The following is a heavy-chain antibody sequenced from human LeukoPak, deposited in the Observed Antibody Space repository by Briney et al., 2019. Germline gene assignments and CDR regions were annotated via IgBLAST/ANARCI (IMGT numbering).Heavy chain of an antibody. J-gene: IGHJ6*03. Sequence: GRSLRLSCAAYGFTFDDYAMHWVRQAPGKGLEWASGISWNSGSIGYADSVKGRFTISRDNAKNSLYLQMNSLRAEDTALYYCAKSSDYSPYYYYMDVWGKGTTVTVSS. CDR1: GFTFDDYA. D-gene: IGHD4-11*01. CDR3: AKSSDYSPYYYYMDV. CDR2: ISWNSGSI. V-gene: IGHV3-9*01.